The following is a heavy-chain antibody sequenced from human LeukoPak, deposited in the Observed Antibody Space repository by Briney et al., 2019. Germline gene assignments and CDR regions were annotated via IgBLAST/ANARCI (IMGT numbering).Heavy chain of an antibody. V-gene: IGHV3-9*01. J-gene: IGHJ3*02. CDR3: ARNTYDAFDI. D-gene: IGHD2-8*01. CDR2: ISRNSGSI. Sequence: GRSLRLSCAASGFTFDDYAMHWVRHAPGKGLEWVSGISRNSGSIGYADSVKGRFTISRDNAKNSLYLQMNSLRAEDTAMSYCARNTYDAFDISGQGTMFTASS. CDR1: GFTFDDYA.